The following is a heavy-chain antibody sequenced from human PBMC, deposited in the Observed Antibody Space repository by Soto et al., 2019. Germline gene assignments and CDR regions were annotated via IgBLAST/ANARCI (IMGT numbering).Heavy chain of an antibody. CDR3: AREPNYVDY. CDR2: ISAYNGNT. J-gene: IGHJ4*02. V-gene: IGHV1-18*01. Sequence: QVQLVQSGAEVKKPGASVKVSCKASGYTFTSYGISWVRQAPGQGLEWMGWISAYNGNTKYAQKLQGRVTMTTDTSPSTAYMEPRRLRCDDTAVYFCAREPNYVDYWGQGTLVTVSS. CDR1: GYTFTSYG.